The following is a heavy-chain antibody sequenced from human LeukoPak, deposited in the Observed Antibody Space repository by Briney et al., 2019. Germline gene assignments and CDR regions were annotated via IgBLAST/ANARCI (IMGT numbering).Heavy chain of an antibody. Sequence: GGSLRLSCAASGLTFSSYAMSWVRQAPGKGLEWVSAISNNGGYTYYADSVQGRFTISRDNSKSTLCLQMNSLRAEDTAVYYCAKQLGYCSDGSCYFPYWGQGTLVTVSS. CDR3: AKQLGYCSDGSCYFPY. V-gene: IGHV3-23*01. CDR1: GLTFSSYA. CDR2: ISNNGGYT. D-gene: IGHD2-15*01. J-gene: IGHJ4*02.